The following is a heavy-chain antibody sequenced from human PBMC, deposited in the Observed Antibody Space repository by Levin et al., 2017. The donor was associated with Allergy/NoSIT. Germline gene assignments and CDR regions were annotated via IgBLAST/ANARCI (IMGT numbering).Heavy chain of an antibody. CDR3: TTDPRY. V-gene: IGHV3-15*01. Sequence: GESLKISCAASGFNFKDYWMSWVRQAPGKGLEWVDRIKSKGAGETTDYIAPVKDRFTVSRDDSQNTVYLQMNSLKTEDTGVYYCTTDPRYWGQGTLVTVSA. J-gene: IGHJ4*02. CDR1: GFNFKDYW. CDR2: IKSKGAGETT.